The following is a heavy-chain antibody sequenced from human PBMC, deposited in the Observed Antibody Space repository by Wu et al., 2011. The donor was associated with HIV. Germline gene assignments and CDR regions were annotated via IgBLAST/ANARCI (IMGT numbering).Heavy chain of an antibody. Sequence: QIQLVQSGPEVKKPGASVKVSCKASGYGFINYGISWVRQAPGQGLEWMGWINGNNGDTDYAQKFQGRVTMTTDTSTTTAYMELRSLRSDDTAVFYCARVVFPRNMDVWGKGTRSSSP. CDR3: ARVVFPRNMDV. CDR1: GYGFINYG. V-gene: IGHV1-18*01. J-gene: IGHJ6*03. CDR2: INGNNGDT.